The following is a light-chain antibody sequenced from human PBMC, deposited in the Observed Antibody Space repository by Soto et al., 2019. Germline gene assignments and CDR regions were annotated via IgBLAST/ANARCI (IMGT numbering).Light chain of an antibody. V-gene: IGKV3-15*01. J-gene: IGKJ2*01. CDR1: QSVSSN. Sequence: ELVMTQSPATLSVSPGEGATLSCRASQSVSSNLAWYQQKPGQAPRLLIYGASTRATGIPARFSGSGSGTEFTLTIGSLQSADFAVYHRQQHTYWPSFGQGTKADIK. CDR3: QQHTYWPS. CDR2: GAS.